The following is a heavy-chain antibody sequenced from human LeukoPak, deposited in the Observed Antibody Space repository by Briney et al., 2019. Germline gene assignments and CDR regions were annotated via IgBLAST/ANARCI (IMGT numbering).Heavy chain of an antibody. CDR1: GYTLTELS. CDR2: FDPEDGET. V-gene: IGHV1-24*01. CDR3: ATATGGSFTWAFDI. Sequence: ASVKVSCKVSGYTLTELSMHWVRQAPGKGLEWMGGFDPEDGETIYAQKFQGRVTMTEDTSTDTAYMELSSLRSEDTAVYYCATATGGSFTWAFDIWGQGTMVTVSS. D-gene: IGHD1-26*01. J-gene: IGHJ3*02.